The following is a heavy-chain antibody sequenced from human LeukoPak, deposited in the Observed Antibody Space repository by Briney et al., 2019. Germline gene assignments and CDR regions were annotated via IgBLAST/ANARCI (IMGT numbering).Heavy chain of an antibody. CDR2: IYCGGRT. CDR1: GFTVSTSY. V-gene: IGHV3-53*01. CDR3: ARDSRFSDYYYGMDV. J-gene: IGHJ6*02. Sequence: PGGSLRLSCAASGFTVSTSYVSWVRQAPGKGLEWVSLIYCGGRTDYADSVKGRFTISRDNSKNTLYLQMNSLRAEDTAVYYCARDSRFSDYYYGMDVWGQGTTVTVSS. D-gene: IGHD3-10*01.